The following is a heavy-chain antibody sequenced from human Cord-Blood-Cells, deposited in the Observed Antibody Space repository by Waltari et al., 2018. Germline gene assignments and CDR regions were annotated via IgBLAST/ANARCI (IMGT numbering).Heavy chain of an antibody. CDR3: ARRGYSSSFDY. J-gene: IGHJ4*02. Sequence: QLQLQESGPGLVTPSETLSLTCTVSGGSISSSSYYRGWIRQPPGKGLEWIGSIYYSGSTYYNPSLKSRVTISVDTSKNQFSLKLSSVTAADTAVYYCARRGYSSSFDYWGQGTLVTVSS. V-gene: IGHV4-39*01. CDR1: GGSISSSSYY. CDR2: IYYSGST. D-gene: IGHD6-13*01.